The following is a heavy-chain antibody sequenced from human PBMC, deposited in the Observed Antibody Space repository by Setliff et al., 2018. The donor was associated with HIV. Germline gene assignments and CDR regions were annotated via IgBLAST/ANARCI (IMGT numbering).Heavy chain of an antibody. V-gene: IGHV4-34*01. CDR1: GGPFSDYF. CDR2: ISPSGGA. J-gene: IGHJ6*01. D-gene: IGHD2-2*01. Sequence: SETLSLTCASFGGPFSDYFWTWLRQPPGKGLEWIGHISPSGGADYSPSLKTRAAISLVTSRSQIVLRLSSVAAADTAVYYCARRGVPAARNYYYYAMDVWG. CDR3: ARRGVPAARNYYYYAMDV.